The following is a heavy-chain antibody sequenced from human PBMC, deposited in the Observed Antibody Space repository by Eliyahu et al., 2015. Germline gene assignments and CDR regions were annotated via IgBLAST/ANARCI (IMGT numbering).Heavy chain of an antibody. Sequence: EVQLLESGGGLVQPGGSLRLSCAASGFXFDNYAMAWVRQAPGKGLGWVSIVSNSGTNTYYADSVQGRFTISRDNSKNTLFLQMNSLRAEDTAVYYCAKTTHGWEAKPFDCWGQGTLVTVSS. CDR2: VSNSGTNT. J-gene: IGHJ4*02. D-gene: IGHD1-26*01. V-gene: IGHV3-23*05. CDR1: GFXFDNYA. CDR3: AKTTHGWEAKPFDC.